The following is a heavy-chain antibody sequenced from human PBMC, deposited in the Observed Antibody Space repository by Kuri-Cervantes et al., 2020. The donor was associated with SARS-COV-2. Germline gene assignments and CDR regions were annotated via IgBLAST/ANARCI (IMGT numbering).Heavy chain of an antibody. Sequence: SQTLSLTCAVSGGSFSGYYWSWIRQPAGKGLEWIGRIYTSGSTNYNPSLKSRVTMSVDTSRNQFSLKLSSVTAADTAVYYCARSYYGSGSLDYWGQGTLVTVSS. J-gene: IGHJ4*02. CDR1: GGSFSGYY. V-gene: IGHV4-4*07. CDR2: IYTSGST. D-gene: IGHD3-10*01. CDR3: ARSYYGSGSLDY.